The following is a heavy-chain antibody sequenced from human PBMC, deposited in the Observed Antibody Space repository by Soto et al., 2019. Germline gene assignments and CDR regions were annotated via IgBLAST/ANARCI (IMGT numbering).Heavy chain of an antibody. D-gene: IGHD6-13*01. CDR2: IHYSGST. CDR1: GGSISSYY. J-gene: IGHJ3*02. V-gene: IGHV4-59*08. CDR3: ARQPISASGTGAFDI. Sequence: SETLSLTCTVSGGSISSYYWNWIRQTPGKGLEWIGYIHYSGSTNYNPSLRSRVSISVHTSKNQLSLKLSSVTAADTAVYYCARQPISASGTGAFDIWGQGTMVT.